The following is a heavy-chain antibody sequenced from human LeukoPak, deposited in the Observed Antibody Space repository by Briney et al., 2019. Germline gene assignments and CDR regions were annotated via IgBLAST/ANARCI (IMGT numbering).Heavy chain of an antibody. D-gene: IGHD3-10*01. V-gene: IGHV3-21*01. J-gene: IGHJ4*02. CDR1: GLTFSSYS. CDR2: ISSSSSYI. CDR3: ARGYITMVRGVVSLPLYYFDY. Sequence: GGSLRLSCAASGLTFSSYSMNWVRQAPGKGLVWASSISSSSSYIYYADSVKGRFTISRDNAKNSLYLQMNSLRAEDTAVYYCARGYITMVRGVVSLPLYYFDYWGQGTLVTVSS.